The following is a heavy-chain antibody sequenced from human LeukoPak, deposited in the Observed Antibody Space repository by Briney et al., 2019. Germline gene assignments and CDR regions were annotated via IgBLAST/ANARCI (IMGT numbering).Heavy chain of an antibody. CDR1: GGSFSGYY. D-gene: IGHD3-10*01. V-gene: IGHV4-34*01. CDR2: INHSGST. J-gene: IGHJ6*02. CDR3: ARDRSSGSYRYYYYGMDV. Sequence: SETLPLTCAVYGGSFSGYYWSWIRQPPGKGLEWIGEINHSGSTNYNPSLKSRVTISVDTSKNQFSLKLSSVTAADTAVYYCARDRSSGSYRYYYYGMDVWGQGTTVTVSS.